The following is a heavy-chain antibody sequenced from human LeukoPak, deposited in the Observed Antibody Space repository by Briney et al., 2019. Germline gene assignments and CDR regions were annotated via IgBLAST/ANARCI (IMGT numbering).Heavy chain of an antibody. Sequence: SQTLSLTCTVSGGSISSGGYYCSWIRQHPGSGLEGIGYIYYSVSTYYNPSLKSRVTISVDTSKNQLSLKMRSVTDAATDVYYCARGTVTNWFDPWGQGTLVTVSS. CDR2: IYYSVST. D-gene: IGHD4-11*01. CDR3: ARGTVTNWFDP. J-gene: IGHJ5*02. V-gene: IGHV4-31*03. CDR1: GGSISSGGYY.